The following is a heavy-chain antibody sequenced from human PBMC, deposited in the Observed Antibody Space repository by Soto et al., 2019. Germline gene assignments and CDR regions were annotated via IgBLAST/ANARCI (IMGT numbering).Heavy chain of an antibody. V-gene: IGHV3-74*01. J-gene: IGHJ3*02. D-gene: IGHD2-15*01. CDR3: ARELGYCSGGSCVPDI. Sequence: PGGSLRLSCAASGFTFSSYWMHWVRQAPGKGLVWVSRINSDGSSTSYADSVKGRFTISRDNAKNTLYLQMNSLRAEDSAVYYCARELGYCSGGSCVPDIWGQGTMVTVSS. CDR1: GFTFSSYW. CDR2: INSDGSST.